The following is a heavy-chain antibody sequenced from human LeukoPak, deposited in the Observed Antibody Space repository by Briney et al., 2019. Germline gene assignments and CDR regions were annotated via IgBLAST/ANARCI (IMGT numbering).Heavy chain of an antibody. J-gene: IGHJ4*02. CDR2: IYYIGST. CDR1: GGSISGYY. Sequence: PSETLSLTCTVSGGSISGYYWSWIRQPPGKGLVWIGYIYYIGSTTYNPSLRSRVTISVDKSKNQFSLRLSSVTAADTALYYCARGGTTVTTFNYFDSWGQGTLVTVSS. V-gene: IGHV4-59*01. D-gene: IGHD4-17*01. CDR3: ARGGTTVTTFNYFDS.